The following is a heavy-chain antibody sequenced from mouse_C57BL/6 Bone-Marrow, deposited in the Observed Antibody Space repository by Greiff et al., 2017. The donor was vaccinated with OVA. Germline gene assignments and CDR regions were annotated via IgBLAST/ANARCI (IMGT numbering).Heavy chain of an antibody. CDR1: GFTFSDYY. CDR2: ISNGGGST. V-gene: IGHV5-12*01. J-gene: IGHJ4*01. Sequence: EVQGVESGGGLVQPGGSLKLSCAASGFTFSDYYMYWVRQTPEKRLEWVAYISNGGGSTYYPDTVKGRFTISRDNAKNTLYLQMSRLKSADTAMYYCARHGRCAMDYWGQGTSVTVSS. CDR3: ARHGRCAMDY.